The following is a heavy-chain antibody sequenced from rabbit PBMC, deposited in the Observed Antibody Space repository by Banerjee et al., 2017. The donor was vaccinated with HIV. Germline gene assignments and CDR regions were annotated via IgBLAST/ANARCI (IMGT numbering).Heavy chain of an antibody. CDR2: INNNKGNT. CDR1: GFDFSSNT. V-gene: IGHV1S47*01. D-gene: IGHD4-1*01. Sequence: QEQLVESGGGLVQPEGSLTLTCKASGFDFSSNTMCWVRQAPGKGLEWIACINNNKGNTWYASWAKGRFTISKTSSTAVTLQMTSLTAADTATYFCARGNGLGGFKLWGPGTLVTVS. CDR3: ARGNGLGGFKL. J-gene: IGHJ4*01.